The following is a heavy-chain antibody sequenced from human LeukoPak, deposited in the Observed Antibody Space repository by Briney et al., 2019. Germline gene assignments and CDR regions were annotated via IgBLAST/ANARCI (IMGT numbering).Heavy chain of an antibody. CDR2: IYPGDSDT. D-gene: IGHD1-26*01. V-gene: IGHV5-51*04. Sequence: IIYPGDSDTRYSPSFQGQVTISADKPISTAYLQWSSLKASDTAMYYCARIVVGATSSNYWGQGTLVTVSS. CDR3: ARIVVGATSSNY. J-gene: IGHJ4*02.